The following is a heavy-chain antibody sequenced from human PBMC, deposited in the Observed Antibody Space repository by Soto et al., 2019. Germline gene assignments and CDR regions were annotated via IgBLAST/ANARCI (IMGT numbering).Heavy chain of an antibody. CDR2: ISGSGGGA. D-gene: IGHD6-13*01. Sequence: EVQLLESGENLVQPGGSLRLSCAASGFTFSNYAMNWVRQPPGKGLEWVSTISGSGGGAYYADSVKGRFTISRDNSKNTPYLQMNSLRGEDTAVYYCAKEGASSWYFFDYWGQGTLVTVAS. J-gene: IGHJ4*02. V-gene: IGHV3-23*01. CDR1: GFTFSNYA. CDR3: AKEGASSWYFFDY.